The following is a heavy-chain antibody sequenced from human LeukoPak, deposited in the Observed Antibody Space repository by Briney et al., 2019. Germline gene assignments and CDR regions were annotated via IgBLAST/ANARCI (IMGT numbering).Heavy chain of an antibody. CDR1: GFTFSSYG. J-gene: IGHJ5*02. CDR3: AKGARDDYGDYFSWFDP. D-gene: IGHD4-17*01. Sequence: PGRSLRLSCAASGFTFSSYGMHWVRQAPGKGLEWAAVISYDGSKKYHVDSVRGRVTISRDNSKNTLYLQMNSLRAEDTAVYYCAKGARDDYGDYFSWFDPWGQGTLVTVSS. V-gene: IGHV3-30*18. CDR2: ISYDGSKK.